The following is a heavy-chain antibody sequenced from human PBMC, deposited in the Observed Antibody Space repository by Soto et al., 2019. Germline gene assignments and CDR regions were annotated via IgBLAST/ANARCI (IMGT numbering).Heavy chain of an antibody. CDR3: AREFGTTVTTFDS. CDR1: DGSISSHY. J-gene: IGHJ4*02. V-gene: IGHV4-59*11. CDR2: VYYTGST. D-gene: IGHD4-17*01. Sequence: QVQLQESGPGLVKPSETLSLTCTVSDGSISSHYWSWIRQPPGKRREWIGYVYYTGSTNYNPSLKSRVTLSIDTFKNQFSLNLTSVTAADTAVYYCAREFGTTVTTFDSWGQGTLVTVSS.